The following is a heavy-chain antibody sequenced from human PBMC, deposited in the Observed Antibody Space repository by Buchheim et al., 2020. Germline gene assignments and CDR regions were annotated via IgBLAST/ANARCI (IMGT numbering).Heavy chain of an antibody. V-gene: IGHV3-11*05. Sequence: QEQLVESGGGLVKPGGSLRLSCAASGFTFSDYYMNWIRQAPGKGLEWVSSISSSSSYIEYADSVKGRFTISRDNAKNSLYLQMSSLRAEDTAVYYCVRSTYDILTGYYMPTNSEFWGQGTL. CDR2: ISSSSSYI. J-gene: IGHJ4*02. CDR3: VRSTYDILTGYYMPTNSEF. CDR1: GFTFSDYY. D-gene: IGHD3-9*01.